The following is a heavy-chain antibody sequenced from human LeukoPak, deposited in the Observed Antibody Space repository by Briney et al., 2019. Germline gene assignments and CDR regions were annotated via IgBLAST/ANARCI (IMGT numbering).Heavy chain of an antibody. Sequence: SETLSLTCTVSGDSISSYYWSWIRQPPGKGLEWIGYIYYSGSTNYNPSLRSRVTISVDTSKSQFSLNLSSVTAADTAVYYCARGGWSLDFWGRGTLVAVTS. CDR1: GDSISSYY. J-gene: IGHJ2*01. V-gene: IGHV4-59*01. CDR3: ARGGWSLDF. CDR2: IYYSGST.